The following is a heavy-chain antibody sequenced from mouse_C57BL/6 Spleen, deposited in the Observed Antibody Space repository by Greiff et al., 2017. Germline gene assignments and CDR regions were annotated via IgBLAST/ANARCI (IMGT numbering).Heavy chain of an antibody. V-gene: IGHV1-61*01. Sequence: VQLQQPGAELVRPGSSVKLSCKASGYTFTSYWMEWVKQRPGHGLEWIGNIYPSDSETHYNQKFKDKATLTVDTSSSTAYMQLSSLTSEDSAVYCCASGGESAGFAYWGQGTLVTVSA. CDR1: GYTFTSYW. CDR3: ASGGESAGFAY. J-gene: IGHJ3*01. CDR2: IYPSDSET.